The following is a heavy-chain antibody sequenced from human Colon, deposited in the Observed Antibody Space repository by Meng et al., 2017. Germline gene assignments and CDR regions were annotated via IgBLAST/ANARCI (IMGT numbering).Heavy chain of an antibody. CDR3: AVWFGELLSGNWFDP. CDR2: IYYSGST. D-gene: IGHD3-10*01. J-gene: IGHJ5*02. CDR1: GGSISSSSYY. Sequence: HLEPQVSGPVLVKPSETLSLPCTVSGGSISSSSYYWGWIRQPPGKGLEWIGSIYYSGSTYYNPSLKSRVTISVDTSKNQFSLKLSSVTAADTAVYYCAVWFGELLSGNWFDPWGQGTLVTVSS. V-gene: IGHV4-39*07.